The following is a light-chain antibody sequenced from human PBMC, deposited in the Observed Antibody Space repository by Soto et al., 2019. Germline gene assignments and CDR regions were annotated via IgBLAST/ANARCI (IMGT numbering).Light chain of an antibody. Sequence: EIVLTHSPGALSLSPGERATLSCGASQSVSSSYLAWYQQKPGQAPRLLIYGASTRATGIPDRFSGSGSGTDFTLTISSLQPDDSATYYCQQYNDNWTFGQGTKV. CDR3: QQYNDNWT. CDR2: GAS. CDR1: QSVSSSY. V-gene: IGKV3-20*01. J-gene: IGKJ1*01.